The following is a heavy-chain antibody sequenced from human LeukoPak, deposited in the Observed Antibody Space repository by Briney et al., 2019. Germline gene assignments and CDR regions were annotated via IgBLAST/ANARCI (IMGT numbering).Heavy chain of an antibody. J-gene: IGHJ4*02. CDR3: VRDGYYDSSGYYYAYYFDY. Sequence: PGGSLRLSCTVSGFTFSNYEMNRVRQAPGKGLEWISYISVSGRAMYYADSVKGRFTISRDNAKNSLYLQINSLRVEDTAVYFCVRDGYYDSSGYYYAYYFDYWGQGTLVTVSS. V-gene: IGHV3-48*03. CDR1: GFTFSNYE. CDR2: ISVSGRAM. D-gene: IGHD3-22*01.